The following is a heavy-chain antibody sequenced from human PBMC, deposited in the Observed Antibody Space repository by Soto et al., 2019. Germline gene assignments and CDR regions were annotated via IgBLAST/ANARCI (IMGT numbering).Heavy chain of an antibody. V-gene: IGHV4-38-2*01. D-gene: IGHD3-22*01. Sequence: SETLSLTCAVSGYSISSGYYWGWLRRPPGKGLEWIGSIYHVGSTYYNPSLNSRVTLSIDMTNNHVSLILNSVTAADTAVYYCARVGPWVPYYYDSSPYTFENWSEPWGQGTLVSVSP. J-gene: IGHJ5*02. CDR2: IYHVGST. CDR3: ARVGPWVPYYYDSSPYTFENWSEP. CDR1: GYSISSGYY.